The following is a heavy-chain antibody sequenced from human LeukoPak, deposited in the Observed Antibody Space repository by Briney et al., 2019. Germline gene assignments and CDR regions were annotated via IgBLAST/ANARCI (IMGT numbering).Heavy chain of an antibody. CDR3: ARDYPDYYDSSGNDAFDI. Sequence: ASVTVSCKASGYTFTGYYMHWVRQAPGQGLEWMGRINPNSGGTNYAQKFQGRVTMTRDTSISTAYMELSRLRSDDTAVYYCARDYPDYYDSSGNDAFDIWGQGTMVTVSS. CDR1: GYTFTGYY. CDR2: INPNSGGT. V-gene: IGHV1-2*06. D-gene: IGHD3-22*01. J-gene: IGHJ3*02.